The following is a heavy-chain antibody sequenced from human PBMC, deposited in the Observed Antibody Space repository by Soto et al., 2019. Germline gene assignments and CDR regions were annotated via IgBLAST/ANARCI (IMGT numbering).Heavy chain of an antibody. J-gene: IGHJ4*02. D-gene: IGHD3-3*01. CDR2: IYWNDDE. V-gene: IGHV2-5*01. CDR1: GFSLSSNGVG. Sequence: SGPTLVNPTQTLTLTCTFSGFSLSSNGVGVGWIRQPPGEALEWLALIYWNDDERYSPSLKSRLTISKDTSKTQVVLTMTNMDPVDTATYYCARTDRVSRYFDNWGQGTPVTVSS. CDR3: ARTDRVSRYFDN.